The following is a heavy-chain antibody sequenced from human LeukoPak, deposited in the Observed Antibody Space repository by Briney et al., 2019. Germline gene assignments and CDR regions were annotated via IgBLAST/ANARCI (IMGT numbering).Heavy chain of an antibody. CDR3: AKNSRGSYYGD. D-gene: IGHD1-26*01. CDR2: IIISGGAT. Sequence: GGSLRLSCAASGFTLSSNAMSWVRQAPGKGLEWVSAIIISGGATYYADSVKGRFTISRDNSKNTLYPHMISLRAEDTAVYYCAKNSRGSYYGDWSQGTLVTVSS. CDR1: GFTLSSNA. V-gene: IGHV3-23*01. J-gene: IGHJ4*02.